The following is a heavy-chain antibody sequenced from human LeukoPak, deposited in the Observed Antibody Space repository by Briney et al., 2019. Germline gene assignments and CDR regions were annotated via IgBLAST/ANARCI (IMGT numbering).Heavy chain of an antibody. CDR2: IYTSGST. J-gene: IGHJ4*02. CDR3: ARVGREQDY. D-gene: IGHD1-26*01. V-gene: IGHV4-61*02. CDR1: GGSISSGSYY. Sequence: PSETLSLTCAVSGGSISSGSYYWSWIRQPAGKGLEWIGRIYTSGSTNYNPSLKSRVTISVDTSKNQFSLKLSSVTAADTAVYYCARVGREQDYWGQGTLVTVSS.